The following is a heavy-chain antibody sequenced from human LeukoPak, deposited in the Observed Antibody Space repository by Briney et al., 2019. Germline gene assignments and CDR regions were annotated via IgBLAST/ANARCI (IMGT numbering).Heavy chain of an antibody. V-gene: IGHV3-48*01. J-gene: IGHJ4*02. CDR1: GFTFSSYS. CDR2: ISSSSSTI. Sequence: GGSLRLSCAASGFTFSSYSMNWVRQAPGKGLEWVSYISSSSSTIYYADSVQGRFIISRDNAKNSLYLQMNSLRAEDTAVYYCARVTVAGFDYWGQGTLVTVSS. D-gene: IGHD6-19*01. CDR3: ARVTVAGFDY.